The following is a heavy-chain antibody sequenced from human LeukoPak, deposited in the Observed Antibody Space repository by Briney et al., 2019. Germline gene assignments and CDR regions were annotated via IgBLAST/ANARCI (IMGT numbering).Heavy chain of an antibody. CDR2: IYSGGST. CDR3: AREVYDSFDY. J-gene: IGHJ4*02. D-gene: IGHD3-3*01. V-gene: IGHV3-53*01. Sequence: GESLRLSCAASGFTVSSNYMSWVRQAPGKGLEWVSVIYSGGSTYYADSVKGRFTISRDNSKNTLYLQMNSLRAEDTAVYYCAREVYDSFDYWGQGTLVTVSS. CDR1: GFTVSSNY.